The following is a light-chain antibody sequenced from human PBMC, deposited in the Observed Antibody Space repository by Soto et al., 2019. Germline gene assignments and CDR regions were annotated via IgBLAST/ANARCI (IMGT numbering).Light chain of an antibody. Sequence: EVVLTQSPGTLSLSPGGRATLSCRASQSVSRRLAWYQQRPGQYPRLLISGASMRASGVPVRFIGSGSGTDFTLTITRLEPEDFAVYYCQQYGGSPITFGLGTRL. CDR1: QSVSRR. V-gene: IGKV3-20*01. CDR3: QQYGGSPIT. J-gene: IGKJ5*01. CDR2: GAS.